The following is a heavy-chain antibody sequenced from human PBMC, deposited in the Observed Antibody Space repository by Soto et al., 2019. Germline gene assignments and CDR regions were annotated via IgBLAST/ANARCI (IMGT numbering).Heavy chain of an antibody. Sequence: QVQLVPSGPEVKKPGASAKVSCQTSGYTFTNYGISWMRQVPGQGLEWMGWISAYNGETNDAQRFQVRGTMTTEISTSTAEMELGSLRSDDTAVYYCARASGTGVGTTSYWGQGTLVTVYS. J-gene: IGHJ4*02. CDR3: ARASGTGVGTTSY. D-gene: IGHD1-26*01. CDR2: ISAYNGET. CDR1: GYTFTNYG. V-gene: IGHV1-18*01.